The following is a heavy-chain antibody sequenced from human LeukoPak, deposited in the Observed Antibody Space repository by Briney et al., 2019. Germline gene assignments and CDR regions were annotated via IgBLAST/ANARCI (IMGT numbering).Heavy chain of an antibody. J-gene: IGHJ4*02. Sequence: GGSLRLSCAASGFTFSRYGMHWVRQAPGKGLEWVAVISYDGSNKYYADSVKGRFTISRDNSKNTLYLQMNSLRAEDTAVYYCAKSGGGYSSGWFYWGQGTLVTVSS. CDR2: ISYDGSNK. D-gene: IGHD6-19*01. CDR3: AKSGGGYSSGWFY. CDR1: GFTFSRYG. V-gene: IGHV3-30*18.